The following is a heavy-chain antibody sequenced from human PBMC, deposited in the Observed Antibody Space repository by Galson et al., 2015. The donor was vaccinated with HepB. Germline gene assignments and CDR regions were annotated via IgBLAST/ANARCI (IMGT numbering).Heavy chain of an antibody. CDR3: ARGFIIAAAGLDY. J-gene: IGHJ4*02. CDR2: IWYDGSNK. Sequence: SLRLSCAASGFTFSSYGMHWVRQAPGKGLEWVAVIWYDGSNKYYADSVKGRSTISRDNSKNTLYLQMNSLRAEDTAVYYCARGFIIAAAGLDYWGQGTLVTVSS. CDR1: GFTFSSYG. D-gene: IGHD6-13*01. V-gene: IGHV3-33*08.